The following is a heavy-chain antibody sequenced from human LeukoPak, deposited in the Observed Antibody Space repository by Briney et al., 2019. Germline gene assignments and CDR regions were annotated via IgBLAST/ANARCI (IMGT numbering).Heavy chain of an antibody. CDR3: ARVPGSSGWNYYFDY. CDR2: ISSGGNTV. D-gene: IGHD6-19*01. J-gene: IGHJ4*02. Sequence: GGSLRLSCAASGVTFSSYEMNWVRQAPGKGLEWVSYISSGGNTVHYADSVKGRFTISGDNTKNSLYLQMNSLRAEDTAVYYCARVPGSSGWNYYFDYWGQGTLVTVSS. CDR1: GVTFSSYE. V-gene: IGHV3-48*03.